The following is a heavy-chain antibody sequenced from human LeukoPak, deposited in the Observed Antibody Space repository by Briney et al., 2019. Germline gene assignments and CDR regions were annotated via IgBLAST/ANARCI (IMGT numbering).Heavy chain of an antibody. CDR3: AKDVGKWESLHFFDY. D-gene: IGHD1-26*01. CDR1: GFTFTSYA. CDR2: ISGSGGST. V-gene: IGHV3-23*01. J-gene: IGHJ4*02. Sequence: GESLRLSCAASGFTFTSYAMSWVRQAPGKGLEWVSTISGSGGSTYYADSVKGRFTISRDNSKNTLYLQINSLRAEDTAVYYCAKDVGKWESLHFFDYWGQGTLVTVSS.